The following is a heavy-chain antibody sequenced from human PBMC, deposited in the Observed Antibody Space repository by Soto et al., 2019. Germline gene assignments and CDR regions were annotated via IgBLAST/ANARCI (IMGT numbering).Heavy chain of an antibody. CDR2: ISGSGGST. CDR3: AKLKEPAAMLYYFDY. V-gene: IGHV3-23*01. D-gene: IGHD2-2*01. CDR1: GFTFSSYA. Sequence: PGGSLRLSCAASGFTFSSYAMSWVRQAPGKGLEWVSAISGSGGSTYYADSVKGRFTISRDNSKNTLYLQMNSLRAEDTAVYYYAKLKEPAAMLYYFDYWGQGTLVTVSS. J-gene: IGHJ4*02.